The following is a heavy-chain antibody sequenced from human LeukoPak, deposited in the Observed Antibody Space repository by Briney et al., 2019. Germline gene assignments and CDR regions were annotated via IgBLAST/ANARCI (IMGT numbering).Heavy chain of an antibody. CDR2: INHSGSS. D-gene: IGHD1-1*01. V-gene: IGHV4-34*01. CDR1: GGSFSDYS. J-gene: IGHJ4*02. CDR3: ARGLDDKIDY. Sequence: PSETLSLTCAVYGGSFSDYSWTWIRQPPGKGLEWIGEINHSGSSTYNPSLESRVTISVDTSKNQFSLKLSSVTAADTAVYYCARGLDDKIDYWGQGTLVTVSS.